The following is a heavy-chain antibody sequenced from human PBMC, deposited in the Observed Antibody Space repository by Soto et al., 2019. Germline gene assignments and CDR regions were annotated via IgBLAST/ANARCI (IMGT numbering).Heavy chain of an antibody. J-gene: IGHJ6*02. CDR1: GGSISSGDYY. Sequence: PSETLSLTCTVSGGSISSGDYYWSWIRQPPGKGPEWIGYIYYSGSTYYNPSLKSRVTISVDTSKNQFSLKLSSVTAADTAVYYCARDSVEYVTMDVWGQGTTVTVSS. CDR2: IYYSGST. CDR3: ARDSVEYVTMDV. D-gene: IGHD6-6*01. V-gene: IGHV4-30-4*01.